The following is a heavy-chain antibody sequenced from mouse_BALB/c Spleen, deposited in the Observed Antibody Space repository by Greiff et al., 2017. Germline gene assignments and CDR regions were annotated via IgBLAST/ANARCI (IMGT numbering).Heavy chain of an antibody. CDR1: GFTFSSFG. CDR2: ISSGSSTI. J-gene: IGHJ2*01. CDR3: ARSKYGNALDY. D-gene: IGHD2-10*02. V-gene: IGHV5-17*02. Sequence: EVQLVESGGGLVQPGGSRKLSCAASGFTFSSFGMHWVRQAPEKGLEWVAYISSGSSTIYYADTVKGRFTISRDNPKNTLFLQMTSLRSEDTAMYYCARSKYGNALDYWGQGTTLTVSS.